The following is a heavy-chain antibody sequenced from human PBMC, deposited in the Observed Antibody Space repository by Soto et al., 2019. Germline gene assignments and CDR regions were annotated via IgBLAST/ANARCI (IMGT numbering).Heavy chain of an antibody. D-gene: IGHD6-19*01. CDR3: ATSYSSGWYLDY. J-gene: IGHJ4*02. CDR2: ITGNGGST. V-gene: IGHV3-64*01. CDR1: GFTFDDYA. Sequence: GGSLRLSCAASGFTFDDYAMHWVRQAPGKGLEYVSAITGNGGSTFHANSVKGRFSISRDNSKNTLYLQMGSLRAEDMALYYCATSYSSGWYLDYWGLGTLVTVSS.